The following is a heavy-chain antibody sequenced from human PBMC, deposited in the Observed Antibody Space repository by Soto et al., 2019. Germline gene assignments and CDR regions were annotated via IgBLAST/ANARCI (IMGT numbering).Heavy chain of an antibody. J-gene: IGHJ5*02. D-gene: IGHD6-13*01. Sequence: QVQLVQSGAEVKKPGASVKVSCTASGYTFTHYAIHWVRHAPGQRLEWMGFINAGSGNTKYSQTFQGRLTFTKDTSASTAYMDLSSLRSEDTAIYSCARGLAPDGAWGQGTLVTVSS. CDR1: GYTFTHYA. CDR2: INAGSGNT. V-gene: IGHV1-3*01. CDR3: ARGLAPDGA.